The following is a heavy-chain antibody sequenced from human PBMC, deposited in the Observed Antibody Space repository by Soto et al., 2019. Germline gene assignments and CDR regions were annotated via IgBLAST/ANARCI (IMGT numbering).Heavy chain of an antibody. V-gene: IGHV1-18*01. Sequence: QVHLLQSGAEVKKPGASVKVSCKASRYTFTSYGITWVRQTPGQGVECMGWISAHNGNTDYQQKLQGRVMVSRDTSTSTADLELMRRISDDTSVYCCARGRYVDYLGQGAQVRASS. D-gene: IGHD1-1*01. J-gene: IGHJ4*02. CDR2: ISAHNGNT. CDR3: ARGRYVDY. CDR1: RYTFTSYG.